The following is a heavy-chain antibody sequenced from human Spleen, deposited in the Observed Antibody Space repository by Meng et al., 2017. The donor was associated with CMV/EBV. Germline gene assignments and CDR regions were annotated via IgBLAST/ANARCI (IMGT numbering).Heavy chain of an antibody. J-gene: IGHJ4*02. CDR3: ARDSSRIVGATTLGY. V-gene: IGHV1-46*01. Sequence: ASVKVSCKASGYTFTSYYMHWVRQAPGQGLEWMGIINPSGGSTNYAQKFLGRVTMTRDTSTNTVYMELSSLRSDDTAVYYCARDSSRIVGATTLGYWGQGTLVTVSS. CDR1: GYTFTSYY. CDR2: INPSGGST. D-gene: IGHD1-26*01.